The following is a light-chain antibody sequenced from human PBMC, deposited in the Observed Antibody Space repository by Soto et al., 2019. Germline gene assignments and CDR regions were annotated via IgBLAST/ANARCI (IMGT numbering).Light chain of an antibody. V-gene: IGKV3-11*01. CDR1: QIVSSY. CDR3: QQRTNWPPLT. J-gene: IGKJ4*01. CDR2: DAS. Sequence: EIVLTQSPATLSLSPGERATLSYRASQIVSSYLAWYQQKPGQAPRLLIYDASNRATGIPARFSGSGSGTAFTLTISSLEPEDFAVYYCQQRTNWPPLTFGGGTKVEIK.